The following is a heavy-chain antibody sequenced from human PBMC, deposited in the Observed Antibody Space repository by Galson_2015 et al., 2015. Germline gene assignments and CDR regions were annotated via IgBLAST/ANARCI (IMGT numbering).Heavy chain of an antibody. CDR2: IYPGDSDT. CDR3: ARLCYYGSGSYPNPPDGMDV. Sequence: QSGAEVKKPGESLKISCKGSGYSFTSYWIGWVRQMPGKGLEWMGIIYPGDSDTRYSPSFQGQVTISADKSISTAYLQWSSLKASDTAMYYCARLCYYGSGSYPNPPDGMDVWGQGTTVTVSS. D-gene: IGHD3-10*01. J-gene: IGHJ6*02. V-gene: IGHV5-51*01. CDR1: GYSFTSYW.